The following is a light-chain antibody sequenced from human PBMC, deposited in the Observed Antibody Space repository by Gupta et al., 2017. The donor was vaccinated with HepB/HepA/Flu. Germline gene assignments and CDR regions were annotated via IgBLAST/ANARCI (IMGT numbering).Light chain of an antibody. CDR2: QDS. CDR1: KLGDKY. CDR3: QVGDSTTGV. V-gene: IGLV3-1*01. J-gene: IGLJ1*01. Sequence: SYELTQPPSVSVSPGQPASISCSGHKLGDKYTFWYQQKPGQSPLLVIYQDSKRPSGIPERFSGSSSGNTATLTISGSQAMDEAEYYCQVGDSTTGVFGPGTKVTVL.